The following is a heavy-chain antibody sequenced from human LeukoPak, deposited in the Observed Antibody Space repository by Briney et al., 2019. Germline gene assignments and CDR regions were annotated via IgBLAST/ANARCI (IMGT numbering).Heavy chain of an antibody. CDR2: IYTSGST. D-gene: IGHD2-15*01. Sequence: SETLSLTCTVSGGSISSGSYYWSWIRQPAGKGLEWIGRIYTSGSTNYNPSLKSRVTISADTSKNQFSLKLSSVTAADTAVYYCARAGCSGGSCYSIYFDYWGQGTLVTVSS. CDR1: GGSISSGSYY. V-gene: IGHV4-61*02. J-gene: IGHJ4*02. CDR3: ARAGCSGGSCYSIYFDY.